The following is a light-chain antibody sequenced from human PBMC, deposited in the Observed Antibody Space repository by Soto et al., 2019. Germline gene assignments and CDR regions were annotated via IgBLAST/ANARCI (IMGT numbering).Light chain of an antibody. CDR2: EVA. CDR1: SSDVGGYKY. J-gene: IGLJ2*01. Sequence: QSVLTQPPSASGSPGQSVTISCTGTSSDVGGYKYVSWYQEHPGKAPNLIIYEVAKRPSGVSDRFSGSKSGNTASLTVSGLRSEDEADYYCTSYAGSNNSVFDEGTKLTVL. V-gene: IGLV2-8*01. CDR3: TSYAGSNNSV.